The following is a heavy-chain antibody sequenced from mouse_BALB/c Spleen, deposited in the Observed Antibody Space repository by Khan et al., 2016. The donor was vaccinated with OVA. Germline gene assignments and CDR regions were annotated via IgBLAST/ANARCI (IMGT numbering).Heavy chain of an antibody. J-gene: IGHJ1*01. CDR3: GSGCYWYFDV. V-gene: IGHV9-3-1*01. CDR2: INTYTGEP. CDR1: GYTFTNYG. Sequence: QIQLVQSGPELKKPGETVKISCKASGYTFTNYGMNWVKQAPGKGLKWMGWINTYTGEPTYADDFKGRFAFSLDTSASTAYLQINNLKNEDTATYCCGSGCYWYFDVWGAGTTVTVSS.